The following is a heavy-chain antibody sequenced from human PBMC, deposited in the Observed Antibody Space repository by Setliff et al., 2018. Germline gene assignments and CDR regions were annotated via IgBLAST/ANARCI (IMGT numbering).Heavy chain of an antibody. V-gene: IGHV4-61*02. CDR3: ARYIPSAGCFDP. D-gene: IGHD2-21*01. CDR2: IYTTRNT. CDR1: GDSITSGSDY. Sequence: SETLSLTCTVSGDSITSGSDYWNWNRQPAGKGLEWNGRIYTTRNTNYNPDLKSRVTISVDKSKKQFSLMLTSVTAADTAVYYCARYIPSAGCFDPWGQGALVTVSS. J-gene: IGHJ5*02.